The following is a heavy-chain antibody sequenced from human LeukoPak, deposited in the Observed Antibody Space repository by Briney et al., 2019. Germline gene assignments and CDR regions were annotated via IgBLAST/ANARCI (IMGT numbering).Heavy chain of an antibody. CDR3: ATRAYSGGWYHFDY. D-gene: IGHD6-19*01. V-gene: IGHV1-24*01. J-gene: IGHJ4*02. CDR1: GYTLTELS. Sequence: ASVKVSCKVSGYTLTELSMHWVRQAPGKGLEWMGGFDPEDGETIYAQKFQGRVTMTEDTSTDTAYMELSSLRSEDTAVYYCATRAYSGGWYHFDYWGQGTLVTVSS. CDR2: FDPEDGET.